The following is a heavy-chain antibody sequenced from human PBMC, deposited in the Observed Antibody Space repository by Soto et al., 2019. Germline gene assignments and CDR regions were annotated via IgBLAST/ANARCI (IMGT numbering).Heavy chain of an antibody. Sequence: PEGSLRLSCEGSGFTFSDHYMTWIRQAPGKGLEWVSFISGSGSIIQYADSVKGRFAISRDNAESSLYLQMNSLRAEDTAVYYCARDVRKAAGSWGQRTLVTVSS. V-gene: IGHV3-11*04. D-gene: IGHD6-13*01. CDR2: ISGSGSII. CDR3: ARDVRKAAGS. CDR1: GFTFSDHY. J-gene: IGHJ5*02.